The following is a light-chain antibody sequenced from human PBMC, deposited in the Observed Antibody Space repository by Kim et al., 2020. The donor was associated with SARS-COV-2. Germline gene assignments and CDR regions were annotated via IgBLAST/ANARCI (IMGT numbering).Light chain of an antibody. V-gene: IGLV3-21*04. J-gene: IGLJ3*02. Sequence: APGKTARITFGGNDIGSKSVHWYQRKPGQAPVLVIYYDSDRPSGIPERFSGSNSGNTATLTISRVEAGDEADYYCQVWDSSSDHWVFGGGTKVTVL. CDR3: QVWDSSSDHWV. CDR1: DIGSKS. CDR2: YDS.